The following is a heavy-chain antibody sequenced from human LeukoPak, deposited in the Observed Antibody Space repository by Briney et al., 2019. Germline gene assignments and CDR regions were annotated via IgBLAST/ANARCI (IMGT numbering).Heavy chain of an antibody. D-gene: IGHD4-17*01. Sequence: ASVKVSCKASGYTFTSYGISWVRQAPGQGLGWMGWIGAYNGNTNYAQKFQGRVTMTTETSTSTAYMELRSLRSDDTAVYYCAREVRGDPDYWGQGTLVTVSS. J-gene: IGHJ4*02. CDR2: IGAYNGNT. CDR3: AREVRGDPDY. V-gene: IGHV1-18*01. CDR1: GYTFTSYG.